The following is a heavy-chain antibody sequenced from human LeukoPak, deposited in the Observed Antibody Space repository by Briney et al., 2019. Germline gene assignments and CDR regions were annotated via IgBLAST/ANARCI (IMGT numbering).Heavy chain of an antibody. D-gene: IGHD2-2*01. CDR2: ISAYNGNT. V-gene: IGHV1-18*01. Sequence: GASVKVSCKASGYTFTSYGISWVRQAPGQGLEWMGWISAYNGNTNYAQNLQGRVTMTTDTSTSTVYMELRSLRSDDTAVYYCARVKGNIVIVPAALSADAFDIWGQGTMVTVSS. J-gene: IGHJ3*02. CDR1: GYTFTSYG. CDR3: ARVKGNIVIVPAALSADAFDI.